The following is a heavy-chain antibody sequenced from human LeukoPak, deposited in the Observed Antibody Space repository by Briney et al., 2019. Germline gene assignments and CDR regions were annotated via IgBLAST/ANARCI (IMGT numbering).Heavy chain of an antibody. V-gene: IGHV4-34*01. CDR1: GGSFSGYY. CDR2: INHSGST. CDR3: ARGYSSSWYQFGSNWFDP. Sequence: SETLSLTCAVYGGSFSGYYWSWIRQPPGKGLGWIGEINHSGSTNYNPSLKSRVTISVDTSKNQFSLKLSSVTAADTAVYYCARGYSSSWYQFGSNWFDPWGQGTLVTVSS. J-gene: IGHJ5*02. D-gene: IGHD6-13*01.